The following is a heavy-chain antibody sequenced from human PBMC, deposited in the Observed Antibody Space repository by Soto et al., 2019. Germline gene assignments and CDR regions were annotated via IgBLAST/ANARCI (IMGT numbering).Heavy chain of an antibody. CDR1: GYTFTSYY. J-gene: IGHJ4*02. V-gene: IGHV1-46*01. CDR2: INPSGGST. D-gene: IGHD6-13*01. CDR3: VRDSKQLAFDY. Sequence: ASVKVSCKASGYTFTSYYMHWVRQAPGQGLEWMGIINPSGGSTSYAQKFQGRVTMTRDTSTSTVYMELSSLRSEDTAVYYCVRDSKQLAFDYWGQGTLVTVSS.